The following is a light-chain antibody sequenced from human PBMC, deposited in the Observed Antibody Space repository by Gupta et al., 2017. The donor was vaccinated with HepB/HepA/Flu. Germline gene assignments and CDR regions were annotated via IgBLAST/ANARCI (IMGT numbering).Light chain of an antibody. J-gene: IGKJ2*01. V-gene: IGKV2-24*01. CDR2: EIS. CDR1: QRLEHSNGGTY. Sequence: DILMTQRALSSPVILAQSASISCRSSQRLEHSNGGTYLSCLHQRPGQPPRLLVYEISNRFSGVPDRFSGSGAGTDFTLKISRVEAEDVGVYYCMQATQIPYTFGQGTKLEIK. CDR3: MQATQIPYT.